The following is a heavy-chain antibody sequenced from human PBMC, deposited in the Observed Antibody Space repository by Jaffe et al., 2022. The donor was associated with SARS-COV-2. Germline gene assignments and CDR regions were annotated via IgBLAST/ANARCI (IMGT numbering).Heavy chain of an antibody. CDR2: IWYDGSNK. J-gene: IGHJ6*02. V-gene: IGHV3-33*01. Sequence: QVQLVESGGGVVQPGRSLRLSCAASGFTFSSYGMHWVRQAPGKGLEWVAVIWYDGSNKYYADSVKGRFTISRDNSKNTLYLQMNSLRAEDTAVYYCARGTSGYIYYYYGMDVWGQGTTVTVSS. CDR1: GFTFSSYG. CDR3: ARGTSGYIYYYYGMDV. D-gene: IGHD6-13*01.